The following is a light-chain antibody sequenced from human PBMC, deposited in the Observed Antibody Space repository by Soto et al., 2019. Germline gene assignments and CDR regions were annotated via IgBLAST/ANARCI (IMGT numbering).Light chain of an antibody. CDR1: QSVSSN. Sequence: EIVLTQSPATLSLSPGERATLSCRASQSVSSNLAWYQQKPGQAPRLLIYDASNRATGIPVRFSGSGSGTDFTLTISSLEPEDFAVYYCQQSRTWPLTFGGGTKVEIK. V-gene: IGKV3-11*01. J-gene: IGKJ4*01. CDR2: DAS. CDR3: QQSRTWPLT.